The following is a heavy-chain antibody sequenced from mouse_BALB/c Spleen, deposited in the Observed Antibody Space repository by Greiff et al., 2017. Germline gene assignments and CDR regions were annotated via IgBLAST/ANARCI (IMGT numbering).Heavy chain of an antibody. CDR1: GYTFTSYW. D-gene: IGHD2-4*01. CDR3: TRGGLRYYYAMDY. V-gene: IGHV1S22*01. CDR2: IYPGSGST. Sequence: LQQPGSELVRPGASVKLSCKASGYTFTSYWMHWVKQRPGQGLEWIGNIYPGSGSTNYDEKFKSKATLTVDTSSSTAYMQLSSLTSEDSAVYYCTRGGLRYYYAMDYWGQGTSVTVSS. J-gene: IGHJ4*01.